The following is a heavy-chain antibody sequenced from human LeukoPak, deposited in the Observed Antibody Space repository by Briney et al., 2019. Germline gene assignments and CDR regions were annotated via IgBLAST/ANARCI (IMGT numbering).Heavy chain of an antibody. J-gene: IGHJ4*02. CDR3: ARDKHLTPPSY. V-gene: IGHV1-18*01. CDR2: ISAYNGNT. Sequence: ASVKVSCKASGYTFTSYGISWVRQAPGQGVEWMGWISAYNGNTNYAHKLQGRVTMTTDTSTSTAYMELRALRSDDTAVYCCARDKHLTPPSYWGQGTLVTVSS. CDR1: GYTFTSYG.